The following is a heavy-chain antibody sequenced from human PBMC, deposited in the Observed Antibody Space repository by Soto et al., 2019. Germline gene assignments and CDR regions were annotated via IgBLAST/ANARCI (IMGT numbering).Heavy chain of an antibody. CDR2: IYYSGST. V-gene: IGHV4-59*01. D-gene: IGHD3-3*01. Sequence: PSETMSLTCTVSGGSISSYYWSWIRQPPGKGLEWIGYIYYSGSTNYNPSLKSRVTISVDTSKNQFSLKLSSVTAADTAVYYCARTGYYVFWSGYYSSYYYGMDVWGQGTTVTVSS. CDR3: ARTGYYVFWSGYYSSYYYGMDV. CDR1: GGSISSYY. J-gene: IGHJ6*02.